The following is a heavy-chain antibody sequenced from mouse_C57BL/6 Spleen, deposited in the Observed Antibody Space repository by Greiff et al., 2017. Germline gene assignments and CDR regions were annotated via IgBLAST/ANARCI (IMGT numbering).Heavy chain of an antibody. D-gene: IGHD1-1*01. Sequence: VQLQQSGGGLVKPGGSLKLSCAASGFTFSDYGMHWVRQAPEKGLEWVAYISSGSSTIYYADTVKGRFTISRDNAKNTLFLQMTSLRSEDTAMYYCARDYGSPFDYWGQGTTLTVSS. V-gene: IGHV5-17*01. J-gene: IGHJ2*01. CDR2: ISSGSSTI. CDR1: GFTFSDYG. CDR3: ARDYGSPFDY.